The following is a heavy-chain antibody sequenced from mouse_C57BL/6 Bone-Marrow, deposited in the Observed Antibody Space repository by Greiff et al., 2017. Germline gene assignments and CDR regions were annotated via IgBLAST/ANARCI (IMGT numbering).Heavy chain of an antibody. CDR1: GYTFTDYE. J-gene: IGHJ2*01. Sequence: VQLQQSGAELVRPGASVTLSCKASGYTFTDYEMHWVKQTPVHGLEWIGAIDPETGGTAYNQKFKGKAILTADKSSSTAYMELRSLTSEDSAVYYCTRSPGTRNYFDYWGQGTTLTVSS. CDR3: TRSPGTRNYFDY. CDR2: IDPETGGT. V-gene: IGHV1-15*01. D-gene: IGHD3-3*01.